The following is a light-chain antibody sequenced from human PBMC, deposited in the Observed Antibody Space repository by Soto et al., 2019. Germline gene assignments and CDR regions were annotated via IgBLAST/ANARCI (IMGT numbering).Light chain of an antibody. V-gene: IGKV3-20*01. CDR2: GAS. CDR3: HQYGSSPLT. J-gene: IGKJ3*01. Sequence: EIVLTQSPGTLSLSPGERATLTCRASQSVTSSYLAWYQQKPGQAPRLVMYGASSRATGIPDRFSGSGSGTDCTLTISRLEPEDFAVYYCHQYGSSPLTFGPGTKVDIK. CDR1: QSVTSSY.